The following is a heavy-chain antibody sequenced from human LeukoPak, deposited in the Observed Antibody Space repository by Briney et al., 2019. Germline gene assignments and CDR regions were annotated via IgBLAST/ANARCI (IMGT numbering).Heavy chain of an antibody. CDR3: ARDYFDSSDYPQTYYYYYMDV. CDR2: ISSTSTFI. V-gene: IGHV3-21*01. D-gene: IGHD3-22*01. Sequence: GGSLRLSCAASGFTSSRYSINWVRQAPGKGLEWVASISSTSTFIYSADSVKGRFTISRDTAHNSLFLQMNSLRAEDTAIYYCARDYFDSSDYPQTYYYYYMDVWGKGTTVTVSS. CDR1: GFTSSRYS. J-gene: IGHJ6*03.